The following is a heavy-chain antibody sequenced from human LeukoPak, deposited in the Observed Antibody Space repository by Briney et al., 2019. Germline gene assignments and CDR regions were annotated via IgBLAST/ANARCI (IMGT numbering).Heavy chain of an antibody. V-gene: IGHV4-34*01. J-gene: IGHJ5*02. CDR1: GGSFSGYY. Sequence: SETLSLTCAVYGGSFSGYYWSWIRQPPGKGLEWIGSIYYSGSTYYNPSLKSRVTISVDTSKNQFSLKLSSVTAADAAVYYCARPKGVRDWFDPWGQGTLVTVSS. CDR2: IYYSGST. CDR3: ARPKGVRDWFDP.